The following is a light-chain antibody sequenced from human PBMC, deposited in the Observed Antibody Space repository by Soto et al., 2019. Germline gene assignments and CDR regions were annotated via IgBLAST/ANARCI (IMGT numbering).Light chain of an antibody. CDR2: EGS. CDR1: SSDVGSYNL. CDR3: CSYAGSSTHVV. Sequence: QSVLTQPASVXXSXXXXXTISCTGTSSDVGSYNLVSWYQQHPGKAPKLMIYEGSKRPSGVSNRFSGSKSGNTASLTISGLQAEDEADYYCCSYAGSSTHVVFGGGTKLTVL. V-gene: IGLV2-23*01. J-gene: IGLJ2*01.